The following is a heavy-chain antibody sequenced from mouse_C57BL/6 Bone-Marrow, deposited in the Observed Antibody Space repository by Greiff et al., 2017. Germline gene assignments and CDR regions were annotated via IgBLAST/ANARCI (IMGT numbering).Heavy chain of an antibody. Sequence: QVQLQQPGAELVKPGASVKLSCKASGYTFTSYWMHWVKQRPGRGLEWIGRIDPNSGGTKYKEKLKSKDTMTVDKPSSTAYMQLSSLTSEDSAVYCFARVPYSYGRRGGYYAMDYWGQGTSVTVSA. V-gene: IGHV1-72*01. CDR2: IDPNSGGT. CDR3: ARVPYSYGRRGGYYAMDY. D-gene: IGHD1-1*01. CDR1: GYTFTSYW. J-gene: IGHJ4*01.